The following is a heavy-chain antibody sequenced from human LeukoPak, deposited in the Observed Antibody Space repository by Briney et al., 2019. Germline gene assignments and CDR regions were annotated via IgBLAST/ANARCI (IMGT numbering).Heavy chain of an antibody. CDR3: ARVDSSSWYVAMDV. Sequence: SETLSLTCTVSGGSISSYYWSWIRQPPGKGLEWIRYIYYSGSTNYNPSLKSRVTISVDTSKNQFSLKLSSVTAADTAVYYCARVDSSSWYVAMDVWGQGTTVTVSS. CDR2: IYYSGST. J-gene: IGHJ6*02. D-gene: IGHD6-13*01. CDR1: GGSISSYY. V-gene: IGHV4-59*01.